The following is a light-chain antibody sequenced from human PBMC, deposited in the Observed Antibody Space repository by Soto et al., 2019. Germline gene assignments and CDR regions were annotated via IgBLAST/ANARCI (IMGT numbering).Light chain of an antibody. J-gene: IGKJ4*01. V-gene: IGKV3-11*01. CDR3: QQRRGA. CDR1: QSVSSY. Sequence: EIVLTQSPATLSLSPGERATLSCRASQSVSSYLAWYQQKPGQAPRLLIYDASNRATGIPARFSGSGSGTDITLTISSLEPEDFAVYYCQQRRGAFGGGTKVELK. CDR2: DAS.